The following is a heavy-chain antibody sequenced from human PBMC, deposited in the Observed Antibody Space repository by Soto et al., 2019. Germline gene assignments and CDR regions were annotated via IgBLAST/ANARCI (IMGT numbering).Heavy chain of an antibody. V-gene: IGHV3-74*01. J-gene: IGHJ4*02. CDR2: INSDGSST. Sequence: EVQLVESGGGLVQPGGSLRLSCAASGFTFRSYWMQWVRQAPGKGLVWVSWINSDGSSTSYADSVKGRFTISRDNAKNTLYLLRISLRAEDTAVYYCASGGSSLNFDSWGQGTLVTVSS. D-gene: IGHD6-6*01. CDR3: ASGGSSLNFDS. CDR1: GFTFRSYW.